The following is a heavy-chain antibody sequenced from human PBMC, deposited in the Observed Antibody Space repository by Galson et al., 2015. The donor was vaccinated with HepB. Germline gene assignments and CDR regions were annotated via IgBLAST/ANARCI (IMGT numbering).Heavy chain of an antibody. J-gene: IGHJ6*03. V-gene: IGHV1-69*10. CDR3: ARVMATIRDYYYYYYMDV. CDR1: GGTFSSYA. CDR2: IIPILGIA. Sequence: SVKVSCKASGGTFSSYAISWVRQAPGQGLEWMGGIIPILGIANYAQKFQGRVTITADKSTSTAYMELSSLRSEDTAVYYCARVMATIRDYYYYYYMDVWGKGTTVTVSS. D-gene: IGHD5-12*01.